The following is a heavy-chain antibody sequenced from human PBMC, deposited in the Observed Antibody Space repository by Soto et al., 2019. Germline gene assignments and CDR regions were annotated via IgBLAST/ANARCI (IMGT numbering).Heavy chain of an antibody. CDR1: GGSISSSSYY. Sequence: QLQLQESGPGLVKPSETLSLTCTVSGGSISSSSYYWGWIRQPPGKGLEWIGSIYYSGSTYYNPSLKSRVTISVDTSKCQFSLKLSSGTAADTAVYYCAGWVLEWSYYFDYWGQGTLVTVSS. J-gene: IGHJ4*02. CDR3: AGWVLEWSYYFDY. V-gene: IGHV4-39*01. CDR2: IYYSGST. D-gene: IGHD3-3*01.